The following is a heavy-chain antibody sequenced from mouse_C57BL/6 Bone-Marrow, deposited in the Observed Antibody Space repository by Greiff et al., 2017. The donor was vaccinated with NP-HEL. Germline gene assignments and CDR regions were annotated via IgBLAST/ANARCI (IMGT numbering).Heavy chain of an antibody. CDR2: IDPANGNT. CDR1: GFNITNTY. D-gene: IGHD3-2*02. J-gene: IGHJ3*01. CDR3: ARSTAQATAWFAY. V-gene: IGHV14-3*01. Sequence: VQLQQSVAELVRPGASVKLSCTASGFNITNTYMHWVKQRPEQGLEWIGRIDPANGNTKYAPKFQGKATITADTSSHTAYLQLCSLTSEHTAIYYCARSTAQATAWFAYWGQGTLVTVSA.